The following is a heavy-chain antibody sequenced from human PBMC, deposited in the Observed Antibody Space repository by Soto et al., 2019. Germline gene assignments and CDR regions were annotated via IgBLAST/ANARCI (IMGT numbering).Heavy chain of an antibody. CDR1: GLSFINYT. CDR2: ISGGGRNI. Sequence: PGGSLRLSCVVSGLSFINYTMSWVRQAPGKGLEWVSAISGGGRNIYYADSVKGRFTTSRDNSENMVYLQMNSLRVEDMAIYYCAGRRNYYDSGRPIYWGRGTLVTVSS. V-gene: IGHV3-23*01. CDR3: AGRRNYYDSGRPIY. J-gene: IGHJ4*02. D-gene: IGHD3-10*01.